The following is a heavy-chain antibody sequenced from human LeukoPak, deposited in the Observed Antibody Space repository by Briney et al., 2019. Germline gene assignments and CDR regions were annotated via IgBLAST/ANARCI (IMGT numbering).Heavy chain of an antibody. D-gene: IGHD4-23*01. CDR1: GGSISSYY. J-gene: IGHJ4*02. Sequence: SETLSLTCTVSGGSISSYYWSWIRQPPGKGLEWIGYIYYSGSTNYNPSLKSRVTISVDRSKNQFSLKLSSVTAADTAVYYCARDPNGGSGNYWGQGTLVTVSS. V-gene: IGHV4-59*12. CDR3: ARDPNGGSGNY. CDR2: IYYSGST.